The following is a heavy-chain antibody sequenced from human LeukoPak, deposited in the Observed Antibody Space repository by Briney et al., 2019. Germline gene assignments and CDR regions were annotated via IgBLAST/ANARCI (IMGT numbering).Heavy chain of an antibody. CDR1: GFTFSSYA. J-gene: IGHJ4*02. Sequence: PGWSLRLSCAASGFTFSSYAMHWVRQAPGKGLEWVAVISYDGSNKYYADSVKGRFTISRDNSKNTLYLQMNSLRAEDTAVYYCARERHDWGQGTLVTVSS. CDR3: ARERHD. V-gene: IGHV3-30*04. CDR2: ISYDGSNK.